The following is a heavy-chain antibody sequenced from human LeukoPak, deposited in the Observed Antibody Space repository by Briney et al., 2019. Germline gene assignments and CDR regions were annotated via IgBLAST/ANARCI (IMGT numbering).Heavy chain of an antibody. CDR1: GGSFSGYY. V-gene: IGHV4-34*01. CDR2: INHSGST. J-gene: IGHJ5*02. D-gene: IGHD5-12*01. CDR3: AASGGYSGYGAVFDP. Sequence: SETLSLTCAVSGGSFSGYYWSWIRQPPEKGLEWIGEINHSGSTNYNPSLKSRVAISVDTSKNQFSLNLSSATAADTAVYYCAASGGYSGYGAVFDPWGQGTLVTVSS.